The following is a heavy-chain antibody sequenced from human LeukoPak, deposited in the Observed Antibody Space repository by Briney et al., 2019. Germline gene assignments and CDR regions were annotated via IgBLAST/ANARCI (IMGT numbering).Heavy chain of an antibody. CDR2: ISGSGGGT. V-gene: IGHV3-23*01. CDR1: XFTFSSYG. D-gene: IGHD3-22*01. J-gene: IGHJ4*02. Sequence: AGGSLRLSCAASXFTFSSYGMSWVRQAPGKGLEWVSAISGSGGGTYYADYVKGRFTISRDNSKNTLYLQVNSLRAEDTAVYYCAKYRGLRYYDDWGQGTLVTVSS. CDR3: AKYRGLRYYDD.